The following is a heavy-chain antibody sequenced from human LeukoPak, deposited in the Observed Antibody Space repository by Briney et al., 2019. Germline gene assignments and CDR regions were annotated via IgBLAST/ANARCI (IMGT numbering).Heavy chain of an antibody. V-gene: IGHV1-69*13. J-gene: IGHJ4*02. CDR1: GYTFTSYY. CDR2: IIPIFGTA. Sequence: WASVKVSCKTSGYTFTSYYMHWVRQAPGQGLEWMGGIIPIFGTANYAQKFQGRVTITADESTSTAYMELSSLRSEDTAVYYCARERVYLRGGGRFDYWGQGTLVTVSS. D-gene: IGHD2-8*01. CDR3: ARERVYLRGGGRFDY.